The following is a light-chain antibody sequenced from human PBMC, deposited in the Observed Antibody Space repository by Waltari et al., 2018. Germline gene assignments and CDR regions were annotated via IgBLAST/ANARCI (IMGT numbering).Light chain of an antibody. CDR3: QQYGRSWNT. J-gene: IGKJ2*01. Sequence: VLTQSPSTLSLSPGERATLSCRASQSVSSSYLAWYQQKPGQAPRLLIHGASSRATGIPDRFSGSGSGTVFTLTISRLEPEDFAVYYCQQYGRSWNTFGQGTKLEIK. V-gene: IGKV3-20*01. CDR2: GAS. CDR1: QSVSSSY.